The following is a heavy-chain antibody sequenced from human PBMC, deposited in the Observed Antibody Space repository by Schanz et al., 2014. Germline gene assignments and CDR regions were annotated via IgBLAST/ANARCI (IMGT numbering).Heavy chain of an antibody. J-gene: IGHJ4*02. Sequence: QVQLQQWGAGLLKPSETLSLTCAVYGGSFSGYYWSWIRQPPGKGLEWIAEINHGGSTNYNPSLKSRVTISVDPSKNQFSLKLRSVTAADTAVYYCARAARRTRVVPLYFDYGGQGTLVTVSS. CDR1: GGSFSGYY. V-gene: IGHV4-34*01. D-gene: IGHD2-2*01. CDR2: INHGGST. CDR3: ARAARRTRVVPLYFDY.